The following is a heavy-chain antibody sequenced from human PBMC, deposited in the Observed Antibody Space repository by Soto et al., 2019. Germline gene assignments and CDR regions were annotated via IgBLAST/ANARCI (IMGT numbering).Heavy chain of an antibody. CDR2: IWYDGSNK. D-gene: IGHD6-13*01. Sequence: QVQLVESGGGVVQPGRSLRLSCAASGFTFCSYGMHWVRQAQGKGLEWVAVIWYDGSNKYYADSVKGRFTISRDNSKNTLYLQMNSLRAEDTAVYYCARWGIAAGDYWGQGTLVTVSS. J-gene: IGHJ4*02. CDR1: GFTFCSYG. CDR3: ARWGIAAGDY. V-gene: IGHV3-33*01.